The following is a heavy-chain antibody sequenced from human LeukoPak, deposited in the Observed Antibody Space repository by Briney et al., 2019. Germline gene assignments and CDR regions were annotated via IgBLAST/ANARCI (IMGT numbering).Heavy chain of an antibody. Sequence: ASVKVSCKASGYTFTNYYIHWVRQAPGQGLEWMGITDPIGGSTNYAQKFQGRVTMTRDTSTSTVYMELSSLRSEDSAVYYCARAQLGSHRPGDFWGQGTLVTVSS. CDR3: ARAQLGSHRPGDF. J-gene: IGHJ4*02. V-gene: IGHV1-46*01. CDR2: TDPIGGST. CDR1: GYTFTNYY. D-gene: IGHD3-16*01.